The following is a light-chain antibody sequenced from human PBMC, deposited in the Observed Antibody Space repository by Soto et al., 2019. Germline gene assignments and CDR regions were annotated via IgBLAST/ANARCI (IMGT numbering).Light chain of an antibody. Sequence: DIRRTHSPSSLSASVGDRVTITCQASQDIGKRLNWYQHKPGTAPKVLIYDASYLETGVPSRFSGRRSGTDFTFTISSLQPEDFATYYCQQYDTLLTFGGGTKVE. V-gene: IGKV1-33*01. CDR2: DAS. CDR3: QQYDTLLT. J-gene: IGKJ4*01. CDR1: QDIGKR.